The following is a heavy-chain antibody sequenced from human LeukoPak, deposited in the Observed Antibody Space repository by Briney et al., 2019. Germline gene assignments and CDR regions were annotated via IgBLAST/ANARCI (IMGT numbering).Heavy chain of an antibody. CDR1: GYTFTRYT. J-gene: IGHJ4*02. D-gene: IGHD1-1*01. CDR2: INAGNGDT. Sequence: GASVKVSCKASGYTFTRYTMHWVRQAPGQRLEWMGLINAGNGDTKYSQNFLGRVTITRDTSADTVYMELSSLRSEDTAVYYRARPYKDQLDFDHWGQGTLVTVSS. V-gene: IGHV1-3*01. CDR3: ARPYKDQLDFDH.